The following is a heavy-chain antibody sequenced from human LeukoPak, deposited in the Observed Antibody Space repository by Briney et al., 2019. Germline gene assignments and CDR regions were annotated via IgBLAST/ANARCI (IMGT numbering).Heavy chain of an antibody. V-gene: IGHV3-33*08. CDR2: IWYDGSNK. CDR3: ARTRYSYGYYFDY. Sequence: GGSLRLSCAASGFTFSSYAMHWVRQAPGKGLEWVAVIWYDGSNKYYADSVKGRFTISRDNSKNTLYLQMNSLRAEDTAVYYCARTRYSYGYYFDYWGLGTLVAVSS. D-gene: IGHD5-18*01. CDR1: GFTFSSYA. J-gene: IGHJ4*02.